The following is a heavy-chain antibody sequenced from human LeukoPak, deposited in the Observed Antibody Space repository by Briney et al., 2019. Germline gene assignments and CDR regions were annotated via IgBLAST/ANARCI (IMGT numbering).Heavy chain of an antibody. CDR1: GFTFSSYG. CDR3: AKDLIVVVPAAIEPPEVYYYYYMDV. V-gene: IGHV3-30*02. J-gene: IGHJ6*03. Sequence: GGSLRLSCAASGFTFSSYGMHWVRQAPGKGLEWVAYIQFDGSNEQYADSVKGRFTISRDNSKNTLYLQMNSLRAEDTAVYYCAKDLIVVVPAAIEPPEVYYYYYMDVWGKGTTVTISS. CDR2: IQFDGSNE. D-gene: IGHD2-2*01.